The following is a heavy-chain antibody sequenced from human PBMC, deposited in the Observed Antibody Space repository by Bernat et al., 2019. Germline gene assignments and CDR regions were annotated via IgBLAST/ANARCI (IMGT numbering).Heavy chain of an antibody. CDR2: IYSGVGT. V-gene: IGHV3-66*02. Sequence: EVQLVESGGGLVQRGGSLRLSCAATGFTVSSNYMSWVRQAPGKGLEWVSVIYSGVGTDYADSVKGRFTISRDNSKNTLYLQMNSLRAEDTDVYYCARNFQWFGELGNDAFDIWGQGTMVTVYS. CDR3: ARNFQWFGELGNDAFDI. J-gene: IGHJ3*02. D-gene: IGHD3-10*01. CDR1: GFTVSSNY.